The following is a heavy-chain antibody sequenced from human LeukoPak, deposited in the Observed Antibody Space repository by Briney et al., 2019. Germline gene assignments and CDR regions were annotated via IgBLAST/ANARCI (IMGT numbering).Heavy chain of an antibody. Sequence: SETLSLTCAVYGGSISSYYWSWIRQPPGKGLEWIGYIYYSGSTNYNPSLKSRVTISVDTSKNQFSLKLSSVTAADTAVYYCARVGIDYGGNSGWFDPWGQGTLVTVSS. J-gene: IGHJ5*02. CDR1: GGSISSYY. CDR2: IYYSGST. D-gene: IGHD4-23*01. V-gene: IGHV4-59*01. CDR3: ARVGIDYGGNSGWFDP.